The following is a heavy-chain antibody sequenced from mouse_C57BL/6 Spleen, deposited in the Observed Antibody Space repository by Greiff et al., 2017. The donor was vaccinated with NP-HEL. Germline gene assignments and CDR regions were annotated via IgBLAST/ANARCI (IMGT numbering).Heavy chain of an antibody. Sequence: EVQLQQSGPELVKPGASVKMSCKASGYTFTDYNMHWVKQSHGKSLEWIGYINPNNGGTSYNPKFKGKATLTVNKSSSTAYMELRSLTSEDSAVYYCARLLITTVVATRYFDVWGTGTTVTVSS. J-gene: IGHJ1*03. CDR2: INPNNGGT. CDR3: ARLLITTVVATRYFDV. D-gene: IGHD1-1*01. V-gene: IGHV1-22*01. CDR1: GYTFTDYN.